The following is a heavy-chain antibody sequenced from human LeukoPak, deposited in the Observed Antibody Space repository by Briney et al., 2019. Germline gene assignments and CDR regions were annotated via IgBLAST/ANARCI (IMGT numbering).Heavy chain of an antibody. CDR2: IYYSGST. J-gene: IGHJ3*02. V-gene: IGHV4-31*02. CDR3: ARVLVVPAATPFDI. Sequence: GYIYYSGSTYYNPSLKSRVTISVDTSKNQFSLKLSSVTAADTAVYYCARVLVVPAATPFDIWGQGTMVTVSS. D-gene: IGHD2-2*01.